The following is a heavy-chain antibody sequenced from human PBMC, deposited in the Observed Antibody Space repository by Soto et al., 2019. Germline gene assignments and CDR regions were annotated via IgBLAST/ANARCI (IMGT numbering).Heavy chain of an antibody. CDR2: INPNSGGT. V-gene: IGHV1-2*02. CDR1: GYTFTGYY. CDR3: AVEQQLRDYYGMDV. J-gene: IGHJ6*02. Sequence: ASVKVSCKASGYTFTGYYMHWVRQAPGQGLEWMGWINPNSGGTNYAQKFQGRVTMTRDTSISTAYMELSRLRSDDTAVYYCAVEQQLRDYYGMDVWGQGTTVTVSS. D-gene: IGHD6-13*01.